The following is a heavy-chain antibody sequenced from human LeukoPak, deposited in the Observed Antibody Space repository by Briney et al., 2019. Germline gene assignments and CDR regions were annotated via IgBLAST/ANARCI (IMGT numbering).Heavy chain of an antibody. CDR2: IYSGGCT. D-gene: IGHD6-19*01. Sequence: GGSLRLSCAASGFTVSSNYMSWVRQAPGKGLEWVSVIYSGGCTYYADSVKGRFTISRDNSKNTLYLQMNSLRAEDTAVYYCARAWGSSGCYYFDYWGQGTLVTVSS. J-gene: IGHJ4*02. CDR1: GFTVSSNY. CDR3: ARAWGSSGCYYFDY. V-gene: IGHV3-53*01.